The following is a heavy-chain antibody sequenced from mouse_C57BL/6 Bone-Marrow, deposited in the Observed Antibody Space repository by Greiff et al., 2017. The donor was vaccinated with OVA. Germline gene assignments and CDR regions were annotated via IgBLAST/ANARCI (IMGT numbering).Heavy chain of an antibody. J-gene: IGHJ3*01. CDR1: GYSITSGYY. CDR2: ISYDGSN. D-gene: IGHD2-4*01. V-gene: IGHV3-6*01. Sequence: EVKLMESGPGLVKPSQSLSLTCSVTGYSITSGYYWNWIRQFPGNKLEWMGYISYDGSNNYNPSLKNRISITRDTSKNQFFLKLNSVTTEDTATYYCARDRLRGAYWGQGTLVTVSA. CDR3: ARDRLRGAY.